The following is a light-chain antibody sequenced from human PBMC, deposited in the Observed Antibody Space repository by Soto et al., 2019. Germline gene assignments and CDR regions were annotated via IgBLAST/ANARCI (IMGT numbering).Light chain of an antibody. Sequence: EVVLTQSPGTLSLSPGEIATLSGRPVQHINIAYRAWYQQKPGQAPRLLIYGAFNRATGIPDRFSGSGFGTDFTLPISRLEPEDFAVYYCQQFRSSSYTFGQGTKLEI. CDR1: QHINIAY. V-gene: IGKV3-20*01. CDR2: GAF. CDR3: QQFRSSSYT. J-gene: IGKJ2*01.